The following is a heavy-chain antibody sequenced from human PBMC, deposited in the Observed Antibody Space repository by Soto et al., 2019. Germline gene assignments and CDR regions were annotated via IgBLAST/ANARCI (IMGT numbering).Heavy chain of an antibody. V-gene: IGHV3-9*01. CDR1: GFTFDDYA. CDR2: ISWNSGSI. J-gene: IGHJ4*02. CDR3: AKDIEYPLGRYYFDY. Sequence: EVQLVESGGGLVQPGRSLRLSCAASGFTFDDYAMHWVRQAPGKGLEWVSGISWNSGSIGYADSVKGRFTISRDNAKNSLYLQMNSLRAEDTALYYCAKDIEYPLGRYYFDYWGQGTLVTVSS. D-gene: IGHD6-6*01.